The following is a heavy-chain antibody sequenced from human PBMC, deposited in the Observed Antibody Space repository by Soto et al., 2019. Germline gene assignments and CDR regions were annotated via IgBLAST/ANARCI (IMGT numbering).Heavy chain of an antibody. Sequence: QVQLVESGGGVVQPGRSLRLSCAASGFTFSSYAMHWVRQAPGKGLEWVAVISYDGSNKYYADSVKGRFTISRDNSKNTLYLQMNSLRDQDTAVYYCARDSHYDSSGYYSLDYYYGMDVWGQGTTVTVSS. CDR1: GFTFSSYA. CDR2: ISYDGSNK. V-gene: IGHV3-30-3*01. J-gene: IGHJ6*02. D-gene: IGHD3-22*01. CDR3: ARDSHYDSSGYYSLDYYYGMDV.